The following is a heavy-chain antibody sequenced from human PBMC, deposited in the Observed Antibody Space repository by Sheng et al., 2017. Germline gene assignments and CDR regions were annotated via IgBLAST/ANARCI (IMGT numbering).Heavy chain of an antibody. CDR1: GFTFSSYA. Sequence: EVQLLESGGGLVQPGGSLRLSCAASGFTFSSYAMSWVRQAPGKGLEWVSAISGSGGSTYYADSVKGRFTISRDNSKNTLYLQMNSLRAEDTAVYYCAKVDYYDSSGYWNYYYYGMDVWGQGTTVT. V-gene: IGHV3-23*01. D-gene: IGHD3-22*01. CDR2: ISGSGGST. J-gene: IGHJ6*02. CDR3: AKVDYYDSSGYWNYYYYGMDV.